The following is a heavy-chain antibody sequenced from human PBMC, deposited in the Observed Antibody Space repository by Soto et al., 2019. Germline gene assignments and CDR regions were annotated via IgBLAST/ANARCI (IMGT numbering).Heavy chain of an antibody. V-gene: IGHV1-46*01. CDR3: ASGSSDWDIDY. Sequence: ASVKVSCKASGYTFTTYAIHWVRQAPGQGLEWMGIINPSGGSTSYAQKFQGRVTMTRDTSTSTVHIELSSLRCEDTAVYFCASGSSDWDIDYWGQGTLVTVSS. J-gene: IGHJ4*02. D-gene: IGHD6-19*01. CDR2: INPSGGST. CDR1: GYTFTTYA.